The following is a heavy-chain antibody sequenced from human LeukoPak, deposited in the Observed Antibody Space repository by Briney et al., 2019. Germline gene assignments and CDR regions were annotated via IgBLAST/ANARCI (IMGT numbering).Heavy chain of an antibody. D-gene: IGHD1-14*01. J-gene: IGHJ4*02. Sequence: GGSLRLSCAASGSTFSSYSMKWVRQAPGKGLEWVSSISSSSSYIYYADSVKGRFTISRDNAKNSLYLQMNSLRAEDTAVYYCARGRTSEPPFDYWGQGTLVTVSS. CDR1: GSTFSSYS. CDR2: ISSSSSYI. V-gene: IGHV3-21*01. CDR3: ARGRTSEPPFDY.